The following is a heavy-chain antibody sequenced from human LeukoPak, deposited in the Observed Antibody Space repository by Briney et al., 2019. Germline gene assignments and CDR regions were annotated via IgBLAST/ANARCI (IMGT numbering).Heavy chain of an antibody. J-gene: IGHJ4*02. CDR3: TIGLYYDSWSDLFDY. V-gene: IGHV3-49*04. CDR2: IRRKANGGTT. CDR1: GFTLGDYA. Sequence: PGRSLRLSCTASGFTLGDYAMSWVRQAPGNGLEWVGFIRRKANGGTTEYAASVKGRFTISRDDSKSIAYLQMNSLKTEDTAVYYCTIGLYYDSWSDLFDYWGQGTLVTVSS. D-gene: IGHD3-3*01.